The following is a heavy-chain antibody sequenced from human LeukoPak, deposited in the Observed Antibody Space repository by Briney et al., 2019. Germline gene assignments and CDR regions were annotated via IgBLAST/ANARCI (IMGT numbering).Heavy chain of an antibody. Sequence: GGSLRLSCAASGFTFSSYGMHWVRQAPGKGLEWVAFIRYDGSNKYYADSVKGRFTISRDNSKNTLYLQMNSLRAEDTAVYYCAKERYWSYEGYYFDYWGQGTLVTVSS. CDR3: AKERYWSYEGYYFDY. V-gene: IGHV3-30*02. CDR2: IRYDGSNK. J-gene: IGHJ4*02. D-gene: IGHD1-7*01. CDR1: GFTFSSYG.